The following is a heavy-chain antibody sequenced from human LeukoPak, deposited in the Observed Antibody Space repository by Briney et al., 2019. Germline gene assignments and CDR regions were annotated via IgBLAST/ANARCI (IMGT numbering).Heavy chain of an antibody. D-gene: IGHD6-19*01. J-gene: IGHJ5*02. CDR2: MNPNSGNT. V-gene: IGHV1-8*01. Sequence: ASVKVSCKASGYTFTSYDINWVRQATGQGLEWMGWMNPNSGNTGYAQKFQGRVTMTRNTSISTAYMELSSLRSEDTAVYYCVRGPPYSSGWYDNWFDPWGQGTLVTVSS. CDR1: GYTFTSYD. CDR3: VRGPPYSSGWYDNWFDP.